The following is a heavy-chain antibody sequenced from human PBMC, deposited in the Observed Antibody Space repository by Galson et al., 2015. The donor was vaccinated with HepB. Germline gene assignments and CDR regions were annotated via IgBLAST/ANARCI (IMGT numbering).Heavy chain of an antibody. V-gene: IGHV5-10-1*01. CDR2: IDPSDSYT. D-gene: IGHD5-24*01. CDR1: GYSFISHW. Sequence: QSGAEVKKPGEPLRISCKGSGYSFISHWISWVRQMPGRGLEWMGRIDPSDSYTNYSPSFQGHVTFSADKSITTAYLQWSSLKASDTAMYYCARHVQNGYNYLPGDYWGQGTLVTVSS. CDR3: ARHVQNGYNYLPGDY. J-gene: IGHJ4*02.